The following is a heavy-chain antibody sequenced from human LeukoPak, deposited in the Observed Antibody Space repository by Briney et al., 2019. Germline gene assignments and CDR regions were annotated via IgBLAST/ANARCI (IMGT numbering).Heavy chain of an antibody. CDR1: GGSISSSSYY. D-gene: IGHD5-18*01. Sequence: SETLSLTCTVSGGSISSSSYYWGWIRQPPGKGLESVGSIYYSSSTYYNPSLKSRVTICVDTNKNQFLLKLSSVTAADTAVYYCARQEVDKAMATFDYWGQGTLVTVSS. V-gene: IGHV4-39*01. CDR2: IYYSSST. J-gene: IGHJ4*02. CDR3: ARQEVDKAMATFDY.